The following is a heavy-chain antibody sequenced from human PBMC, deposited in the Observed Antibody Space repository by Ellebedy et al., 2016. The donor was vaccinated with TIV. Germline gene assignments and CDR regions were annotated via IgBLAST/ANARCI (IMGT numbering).Heavy chain of an antibody. D-gene: IGHD5-24*01. CDR1: GGSFNTYG. CDR3: ARLGGGGHNLGYYYRALDV. V-gene: IGHV1-69*13. Sequence: ASVKVSXXASGGSFNTYGISWVRQAPGQGLEWMGGHLPIFGKSNNAQKFKGRVTITADESTSTAYMELSSLGSEDTAMYYCARLGGGGHNLGYYYRALDVWGQGTTVIVSS. J-gene: IGHJ6*02. CDR2: HLPIFGKS.